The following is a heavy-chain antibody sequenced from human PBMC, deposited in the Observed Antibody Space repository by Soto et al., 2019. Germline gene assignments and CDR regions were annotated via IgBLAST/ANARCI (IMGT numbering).Heavy chain of an antibody. J-gene: IGHJ1*01. Sequence: ASVKVSCKASGGTFSSYTISWVRQAPGQGLEWMGRIIPILGIANYAQKFQGRVTITADKSTGTAYMELSSLRSEDTAVYHCARASDPHCSGGSCYDPAEYFQHWGQGTLVTVSS. CDR3: ARASDPHCSGGSCYDPAEYFQH. D-gene: IGHD2-15*01. V-gene: IGHV1-69*02. CDR2: IIPILGIA. CDR1: GGTFSSYT.